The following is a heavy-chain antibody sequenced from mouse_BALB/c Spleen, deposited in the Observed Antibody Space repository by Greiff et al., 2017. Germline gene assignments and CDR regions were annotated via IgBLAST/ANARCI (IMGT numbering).Heavy chain of an antibody. V-gene: IGHV2-9*02. J-gene: IGHJ4*01. CDR2: IWAGGST. D-gene: IGHD2-2*01. CDR1: GFSLTSYG. CDR3: ARYGYDEGYSAMDY. Sequence: VMLVESGPGLVAPSQSLSITCTVSGFSLTSYGVHWVRQPPGKGLEWLGVIWAGGSTNYNSALMSRLSISKDNSKSQVFLKMNSLQTDDTAMYYCARYGYDEGYSAMDYWGQGTSVTVSS.